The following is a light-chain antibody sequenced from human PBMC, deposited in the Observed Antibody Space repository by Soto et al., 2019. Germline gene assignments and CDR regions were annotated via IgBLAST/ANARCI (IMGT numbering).Light chain of an antibody. V-gene: IGKV4-1*01. J-gene: IGKJ1*01. CDR2: WAS. CDR1: QSVLYSSNNKNY. CDR3: QQYYDAPQP. Sequence: DIVMTQSPDSLAVSLGERATINCKSSQSVLYSSNNKNYLAWYQQKPGQPPKLLIYWASTRESGVRDRFSGSGSGTDVTLTISSLQAEDVAVDYCQQYYDAPQPFGQGTKVEIK.